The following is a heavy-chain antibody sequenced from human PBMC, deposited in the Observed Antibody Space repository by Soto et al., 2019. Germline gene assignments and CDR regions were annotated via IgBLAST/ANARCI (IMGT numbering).Heavy chain of an antibody. J-gene: IGHJ5*02. D-gene: IGHD2-2*01. CDR2: IRPDGSDT. CDR3: AVGYCSSASCKPLDP. V-gene: IGHV3-74*01. Sequence: GGSLRLSWVASGFTFRSSLMHWVRQAPGKGLVWLSQIRPDGSDTFYADSVKGRPTISRDNAKNTLYLQVNNLRTEDTAVYYCAVGYCSSASCKPLDPWGQGTQVTVSS. CDR1: GFTFRSSL.